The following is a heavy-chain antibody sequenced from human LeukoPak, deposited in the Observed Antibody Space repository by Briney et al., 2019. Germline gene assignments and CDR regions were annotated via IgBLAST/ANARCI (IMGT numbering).Heavy chain of an antibody. CDR2: IRSDGSTT. CDR3: RREGRDLAFDV. CDR1: RFTFSNFC. Sequence: GGSLSLSCADSRFTFSNFCLHCVRQAPGKGLVWVARIRSDGSTTDYADSVKGRFTISRDNAKNTLYLEMNSLRAEDTAVYYCRREGRDLAFDVWGHGTLVTVSS. V-gene: IGHV3-74*01. D-gene: IGHD3-10*01. J-gene: IGHJ4*01.